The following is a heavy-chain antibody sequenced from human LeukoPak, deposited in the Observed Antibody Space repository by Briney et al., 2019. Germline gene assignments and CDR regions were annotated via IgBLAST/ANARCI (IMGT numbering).Heavy chain of an antibody. CDR1: GGTFSSYA. J-gene: IGHJ4*02. Sequence: GSSVKVSCKASGGTFSSYAISWVRQAPGQGLEWMGGIIPIFGTANYAQKFQGRVTITADESTSTAYMELSSLRSEDTAVYYCARTWRYCSGGSCYTWDYWGQGTLVTVSS. CDR2: IIPIFGTA. CDR3: ARTWRYCSGGSCYTWDY. D-gene: IGHD2-15*01. V-gene: IGHV1-69*01.